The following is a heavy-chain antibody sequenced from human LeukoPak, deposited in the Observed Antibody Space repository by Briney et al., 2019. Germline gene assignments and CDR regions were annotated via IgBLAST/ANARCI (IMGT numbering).Heavy chain of an antibody. V-gene: IGHV1-3*01. Sequence: ASVKVSCKASGYTFTSYAMHWVRQAPGQRLEWMGWINAGNGNTKYSQKFQGRVTIARDTSASTAYMELSSLRSEGTAVYYCASQFGYCSSTSCGVEIDYWGQGTLVTVSS. D-gene: IGHD2-2*03. J-gene: IGHJ4*02. CDR2: INAGNGNT. CDR1: GYTFTSYA. CDR3: ASQFGYCSSTSCGVEIDY.